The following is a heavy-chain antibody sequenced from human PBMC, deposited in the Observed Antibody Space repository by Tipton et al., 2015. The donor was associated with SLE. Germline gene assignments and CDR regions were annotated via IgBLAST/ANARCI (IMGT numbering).Heavy chain of an antibody. CDR1: GFTFSSYG. CDR3: AKSPGGGSGSSPDY. J-gene: IGHJ4*02. D-gene: IGHD3-10*01. CDR2: ISYDGSNK. Sequence: SLRLSCAASGFTFSSYGMHWVRQSPGKGLELMAVISYDGSNKNYADSVKGRFTISRDNSKNTLYLQMNSLRGEDTAVYYCAKSPGGGSGSSPDYWGQGTLVTVAS. V-gene: IGHV3-30*18.